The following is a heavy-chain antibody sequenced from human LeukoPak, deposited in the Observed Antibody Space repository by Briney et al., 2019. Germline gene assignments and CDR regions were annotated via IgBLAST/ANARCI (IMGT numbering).Heavy chain of an antibody. Sequence: GESLKISCKGSGYSFTTYWIGWVRQPPGKGLEWMGIIYPGDSDTRYSPSFQGPVTISADKSISTAYLQWSSLKASDTAIYYCARHSYYGTGSYFEFWGQGILVTVSS. CDR3: ARHSYYGTGSYFEF. D-gene: IGHD3-10*01. J-gene: IGHJ4*02. CDR1: GYSFTTYW. CDR2: IYPGDSDT. V-gene: IGHV5-51*01.